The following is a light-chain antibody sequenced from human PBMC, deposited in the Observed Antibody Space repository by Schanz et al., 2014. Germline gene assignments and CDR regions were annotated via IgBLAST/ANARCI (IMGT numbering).Light chain of an antibody. CDR3: QQYDTFPRT. J-gene: IGKJ1*01. Sequence: DIQMTQSPSSLSASVGDRVTITCRASQSISSWLAWYQQRPGKAPKLLIHHASTLESGVPSRFSGSGSGTEFTLTISSLQPDDFATFYCQQYDTFPRTFGQGTKVEIK. CDR2: HAS. CDR1: QSISSW. V-gene: IGKV1-5*01.